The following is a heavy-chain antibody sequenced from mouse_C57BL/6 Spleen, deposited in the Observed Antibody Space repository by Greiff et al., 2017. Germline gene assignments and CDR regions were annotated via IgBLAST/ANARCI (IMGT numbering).Heavy chain of an antibody. CDR2: INPNYGTT. CDR1: GYSFTDYN. D-gene: IGHD3-2*02. CDR3: ASDSSGFPAWFAY. Sequence: VQLQQSGPELVKPGASVKISCKASGYSFTDYNMNWVKQSNGKSLAWIGVINPNYGTTSNNQTFKGKATLTVDQSSSTAYMQLNSLTSEDSSVYYGASDSSGFPAWFAYWGQGTLVTVSA. V-gene: IGHV1-39*01. J-gene: IGHJ3*01.